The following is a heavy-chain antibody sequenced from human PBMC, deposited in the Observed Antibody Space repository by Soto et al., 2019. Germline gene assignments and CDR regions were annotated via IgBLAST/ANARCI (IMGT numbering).Heavy chain of an antibody. CDR2: MSYDGSNE. CDR1: GFTFSHYA. CDR3: AKDGSHTFDH. Sequence: QVQLVESGGGVVQPGRSLRLSCAASGFTFSHYAMHWVRQAPGKGLEWVALMSYDGSNEYYADSVKSPFTISRDNSKTTLDLQMNSLRAEDTAVYYCAKDGSHTFDHWGQGTLFTVSS. J-gene: IGHJ4*02. D-gene: IGHD1-26*01. V-gene: IGHV3-30*18.